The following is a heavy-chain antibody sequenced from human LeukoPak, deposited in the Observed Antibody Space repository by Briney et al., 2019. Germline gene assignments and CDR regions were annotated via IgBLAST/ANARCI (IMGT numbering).Heavy chain of an antibody. CDR2: IIPIFNTA. Sequence: GSSVKVSCKASGGTFSSYAISWVRQAPGQGLEWMGGIIPIFNTANYAQQFQGRVTITTDESTSTAYMELSSLRFEDTAMYYCARVDRYHYYLDVWGKGTTVTVSS. CDR3: ARVDRYHYYLDV. J-gene: IGHJ6*03. V-gene: IGHV1-69*05. CDR1: GGTFSSYA.